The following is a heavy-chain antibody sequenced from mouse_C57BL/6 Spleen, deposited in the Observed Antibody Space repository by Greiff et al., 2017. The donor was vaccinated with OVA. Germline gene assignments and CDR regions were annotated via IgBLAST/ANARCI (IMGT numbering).Heavy chain of an antibody. J-gene: IGHJ3*01. V-gene: IGHV2-2*01. Sequence: VQLQQSGPGLVQPSQSLSITCTVSGFSLTSYGVHWVRQSPGKGLEWLGVIWSGGSTDYNAAFISRLSISKDKSKSQVFFKLNSLQAYDTAIYYCARNKDGSSSWFAYWGQGTLVTVSA. CDR1: GFSLTSYG. CDR3: ARNKDGSSSWFAY. D-gene: IGHD1-1*01. CDR2: IWSGGST.